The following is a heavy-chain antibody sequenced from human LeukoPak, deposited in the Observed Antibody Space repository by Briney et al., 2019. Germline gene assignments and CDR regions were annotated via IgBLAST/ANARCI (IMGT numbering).Heavy chain of an antibody. CDR2: IRPMNSDV. J-gene: IGHJ4*02. CDR1: GYHFNTYW. D-gene: IGHD4-23*01. V-gene: IGHV5-51*01. Sequence: SGESLKISCKGSGYHFNTYWVAWVRQLPGKGLEWMGIIRPMNSDVRYSPSFQGQVTISADRSINTAYLQWNSLTASDTAMYYCASRPFETTVVPWDFYWGQGTQVTVSS. CDR3: ASRPFETTVVPWDFY.